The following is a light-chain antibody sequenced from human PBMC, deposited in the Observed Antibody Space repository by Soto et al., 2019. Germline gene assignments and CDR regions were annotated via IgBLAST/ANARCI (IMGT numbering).Light chain of an antibody. V-gene: IGLV2-11*01. CDR1: SSDVGGYNY. Sequence: QSALTQPRSVSGSPGQSVTISCTGTSSDVGGYNYVSWYQQHPGKAPKLIISDVNKRPSGVPHRFSGSKSGNTASLTISGIQAEDEADYYCCSFAGSYTFGVFGGGTKLTVL. CDR2: DVN. J-gene: IGLJ3*02. CDR3: CSFAGSYTFGV.